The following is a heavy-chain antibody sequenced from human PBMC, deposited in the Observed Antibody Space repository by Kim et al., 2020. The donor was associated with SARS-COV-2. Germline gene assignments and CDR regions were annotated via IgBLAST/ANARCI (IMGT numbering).Heavy chain of an antibody. D-gene: IGHD1-26*01. Sequence: SVTSRIAINQDTSKNQFSLQLNSVTPEDTAVYYCARDRYLSTTTPRGFDYWGQGTLVTVSS. CDR3: ARDRYLSTTTPRGFDY. V-gene: IGHV6-1*01. J-gene: IGHJ4*02.